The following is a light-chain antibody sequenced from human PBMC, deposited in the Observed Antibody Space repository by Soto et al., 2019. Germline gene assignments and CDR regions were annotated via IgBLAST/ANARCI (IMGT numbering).Light chain of an antibody. V-gene: IGLV2-14*01. J-gene: IGLJ1*01. CDR3: SSYTSSSTLYV. CDR1: SSDVGGYNY. Sequence: QSALTQPASVSGSPGQSITISCTGTSSDVGGYNYVSWYQQHPGKAPKLMIYDVSNRPSGVSNRFSGSKSDNTASLTISGLQVEDEADYYCSSYTSSSTLYVFGTGTKVTVL. CDR2: DVS.